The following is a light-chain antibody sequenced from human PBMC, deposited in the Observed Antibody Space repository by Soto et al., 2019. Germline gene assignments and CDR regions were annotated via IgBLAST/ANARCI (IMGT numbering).Light chain of an antibody. J-gene: IGLJ1*01. CDR3: SSYTRGNTYV. Sequence: QSVLTQPASVSGSPGQSITISCTGTGSDIGAYNTVAWYQQHPRRVPKLMIYEVTNRPSGISNRFSGPRSGNTASLTISGLQAEDEGDYYCSSYTRGNTYVFGTGTKVTVL. V-gene: IGLV2-14*01. CDR1: GSDIGAYNT. CDR2: EVT.